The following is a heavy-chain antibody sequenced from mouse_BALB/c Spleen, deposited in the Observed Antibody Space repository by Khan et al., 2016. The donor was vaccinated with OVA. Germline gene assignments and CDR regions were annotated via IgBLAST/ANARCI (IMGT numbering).Heavy chain of an antibody. CDR2: MIYTGYT. CDR3: ARSTYGYAFAY. V-gene: IGHV3-8*02. CDR1: DDSITSGY. D-gene: IGHD2-14*01. Sequence: EVQLQESGPSLVKPSQTLSLTCSVTDDSITSGYWSWIRKFPGNKLEYMGYMIYTGYTDHNPSPKSRLAITRHTSKNQYYLQLNSVTIEDTATYYCARSTYGYAFAYWDQGTVVTVSA. J-gene: IGHJ3*01.